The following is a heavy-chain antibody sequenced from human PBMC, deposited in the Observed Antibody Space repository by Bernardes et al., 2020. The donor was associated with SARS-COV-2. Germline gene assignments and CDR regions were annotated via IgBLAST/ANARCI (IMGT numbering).Heavy chain of an antibody. V-gene: IGHV3-21*01. CDR2: ISSSSSYI. CDR3: ARPHCSSTSCYPVDY. J-gene: IGHJ4*02. Sequence: VDLRISCAASGFTFSRYSMNWVRQAPGKGLEWVSSISSSSSYIYYADSVKGRFTISRDNAKNSLYLQMNSLRAEDTAVYYCARPHCSSTSCYPVDYWGQGTLVTVSS. D-gene: IGHD2-2*01. CDR1: GFTFSRYS.